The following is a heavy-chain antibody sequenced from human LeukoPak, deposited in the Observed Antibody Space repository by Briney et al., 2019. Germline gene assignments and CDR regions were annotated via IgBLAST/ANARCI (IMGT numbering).Heavy chain of an antibody. Sequence: SETLSLTCTVSGGSISSYYWSWIRHPPGKGLEWIGYIYYSGSTNYNPSLKSRFTISIDTSKYQFSLKLRSVTAADTAVYYCARSPGGHFDYWGQGTLVTVSS. V-gene: IGHV4-59*08. D-gene: IGHD6-25*01. CDR3: ARSPGGHFDY. CDR1: GGSISSYY. CDR2: IYYSGST. J-gene: IGHJ4*02.